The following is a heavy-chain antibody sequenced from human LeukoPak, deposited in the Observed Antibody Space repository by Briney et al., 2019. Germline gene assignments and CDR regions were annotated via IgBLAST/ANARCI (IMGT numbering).Heavy chain of an antibody. D-gene: IGHD3-22*01. J-gene: IGHJ4*02. CDR2: IYSTGST. Sequence: GGSLRLSCAASGFTVVINHMSWVRQAPGKGLEWGSVIYSTGSTSYTDSVKGRFTIPRDNSKNTLYLQMNSLRVEDTAVYYCGALYDGGGYYDYWGQGTLVTVSS. V-gene: IGHV3-53*01. CDR1: GFTVVINH. CDR3: GALYDGGGYYDY.